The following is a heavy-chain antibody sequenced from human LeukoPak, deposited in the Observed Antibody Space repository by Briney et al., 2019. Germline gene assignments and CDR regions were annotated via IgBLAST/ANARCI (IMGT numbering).Heavy chain of an antibody. CDR2: ISWNSGSI. CDR3: AKAVRYCSSTSCYYDFGMDV. D-gene: IGHD2-2*01. CDR1: GFTFDDYA. J-gene: IGHJ6*02. V-gene: IGHV3-9*01. Sequence: GRSLRLSCAGSGFTFDDYAMHWVRQAPGKGLEWVSGISWNSGSIGYADSVKGRFTISRDNAKNSLYLQMNSLRAEDTALYYCAKAVRYCSSTSCYYDFGMDVWGQGTTVTVSS.